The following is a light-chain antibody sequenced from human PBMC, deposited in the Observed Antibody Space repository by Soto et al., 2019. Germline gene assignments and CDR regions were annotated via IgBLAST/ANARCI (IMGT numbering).Light chain of an antibody. J-gene: IGKJ1*01. V-gene: IGKV3-20*01. CDR3: QQYCSSPWT. CDR2: ETS. CDR1: QSVTSNY. Sequence: EIVLTQSPDTLSLSPGEGATLSCRASQSVTSNYLAWYQQKPGQVPRLLIYETSTRATGIPDRFSGSGSGTDFTLTITRLEPEDLAVYYCQQYCSSPWTFGQGTKVEI.